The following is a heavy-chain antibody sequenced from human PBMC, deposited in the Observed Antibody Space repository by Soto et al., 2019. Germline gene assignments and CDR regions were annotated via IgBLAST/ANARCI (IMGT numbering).Heavy chain of an antibody. CDR1: GYTFTSYA. CDR2: INAANGNT. D-gene: IGHD3-22*01. V-gene: IGHV1-3*01. CDR3: ARGYYYDSSGYYYEPFDY. J-gene: IGHJ4*02. Sequence: QVQLVQSGAEVKKPGASVKVSCKASGYTFTSYAMHWVRQAPGQRLEWMGWINAANGNTKYSQKFQDRVTLTRDTSATTAYMELSSLRSEDTAVYYCARGYYYDSSGYYYEPFDYWGQGTLVTVSS.